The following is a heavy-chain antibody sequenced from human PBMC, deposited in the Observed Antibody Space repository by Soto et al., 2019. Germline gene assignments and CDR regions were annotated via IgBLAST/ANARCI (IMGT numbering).Heavy chain of an antibody. CDR3: AKETYCSSTSCYGQHWCAP. J-gene: IGHJ5*02. V-gene: IGHV3-23*01. CDR1: GVTISSYA. Sequence: GGSLRLSCAASGVTISSYAMSWVRQALGKGLEWVSAISGSGGSTYYADSVKGRFTISRDNSKNTLYLQMNSLRAEDTAVYYCAKETYCSSTSCYGQHWCAPRGQGTPVPVSS. CDR2: ISGSGGST. D-gene: IGHD2-2*01.